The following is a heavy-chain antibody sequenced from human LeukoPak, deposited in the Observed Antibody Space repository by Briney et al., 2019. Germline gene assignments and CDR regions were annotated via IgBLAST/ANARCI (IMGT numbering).Heavy chain of an antibody. J-gene: IGHJ3*02. CDR2: IYHSGST. Sequence: SETLSLTCAVYGGSFSGYYWGWIRQPPGKGLEWIGSIYHSGSTYYNPSLKSRVTISVDTSKNQFSLKLSSVTAADTAVYYCARGSTVTLAFDIWGQGTMVTVSS. D-gene: IGHD4-17*01. CDR3: ARGSTVTLAFDI. V-gene: IGHV4-38-2*01. CDR1: GGSFSGYY.